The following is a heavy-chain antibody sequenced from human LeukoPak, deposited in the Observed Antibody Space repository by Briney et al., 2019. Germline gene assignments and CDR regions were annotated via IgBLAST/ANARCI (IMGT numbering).Heavy chain of an antibody. V-gene: IGHV4-59*08. CDR1: GGSISSYY. CDR3: ARAPLRFLEWLLSYWYFDL. D-gene: IGHD3-3*01. Sequence: PSETLSHTCTVSGGSISSYYWSWIRQPPGKGLEWIGYIYYSGSTNYNPSLKCRVTISVDTSKNQFSLKLSSVTAADTAVYYCARAPLRFLEWLLSYWYFDLWGRGTLVTVSS. J-gene: IGHJ2*01. CDR2: IYYSGST.